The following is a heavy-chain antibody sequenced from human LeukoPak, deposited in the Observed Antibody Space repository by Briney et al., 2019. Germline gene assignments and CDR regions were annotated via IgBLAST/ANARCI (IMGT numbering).Heavy chain of an antibody. CDR2: MNPNSGNT. CDR1: GYTFTSYD. J-gene: IGHJ4*02. D-gene: IGHD3-10*01. CDR3: ARTYYGSGSYYGY. Sequence: ASVMVSCKASGYTFTSYDINWVRQATGRGLEWMGWMNPNSGNTGYAQKFQGRVTMTRNTSISTAYMELSSLRSEDTAVYYCARTYYGSGSYYGYWGQGFLVTVSS. V-gene: IGHV1-8*01.